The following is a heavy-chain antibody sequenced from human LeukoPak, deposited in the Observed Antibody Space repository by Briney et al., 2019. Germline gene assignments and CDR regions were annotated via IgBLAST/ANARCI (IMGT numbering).Heavy chain of an antibody. Sequence: SQTLSLTCTVSGGSISSGGYYWRWIRQHPGKGLEWIGYIYYSGSTYYNPSLKSRVTISVDTSKNQFSLKLSSVTAADTAVYYCAREEGSSSWSTFDYWGQGTLVTVSS. D-gene: IGHD6-13*01. J-gene: IGHJ4*02. CDR1: GGSISSGGYY. CDR2: IYYSGST. V-gene: IGHV4-31*03. CDR3: AREEGSSSWSTFDY.